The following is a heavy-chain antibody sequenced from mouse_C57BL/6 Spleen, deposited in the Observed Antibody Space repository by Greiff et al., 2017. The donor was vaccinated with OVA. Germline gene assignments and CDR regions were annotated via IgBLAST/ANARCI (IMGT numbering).Heavy chain of an antibody. CDR3: AREGWLRYFDV. Sequence: EVKLMESEGGLVQPGRSMKLSCTASGFTFSDYYMAWVRQVPEKGLEWVANINYDGSSTYYLDSLKSRFIISRDNAKNILYLQMSSLKSEDTATYYCAREGWLRYFDVWGTGTTVTVSS. CDR1: GFTFSDYY. J-gene: IGHJ1*03. CDR2: INYDGSST. V-gene: IGHV5-16*01. D-gene: IGHD1-1*02.